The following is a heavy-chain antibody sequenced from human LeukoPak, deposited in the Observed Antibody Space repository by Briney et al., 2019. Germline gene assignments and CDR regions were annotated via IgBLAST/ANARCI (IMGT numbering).Heavy chain of an antibody. CDR3: ARDLIIYGDYGDAFDT. Sequence: PGGSLRLSCAASGFTFSPYWMHWVRQAPGKGLVWVSRINGDGSSTTYADSVKGRFTISRDNAKNPLYLQMNSLRAEDTAVYYCARDLIIYGDYGDAFDTWGQGTMVTVSS. CDR2: INGDGSST. CDR1: GFTFSPYW. D-gene: IGHD4-17*01. V-gene: IGHV3-74*03. J-gene: IGHJ3*02.